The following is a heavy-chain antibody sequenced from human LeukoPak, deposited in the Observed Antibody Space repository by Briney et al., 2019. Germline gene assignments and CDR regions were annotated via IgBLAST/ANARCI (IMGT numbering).Heavy chain of an antibody. V-gene: IGHV3-9*01. CDR2: ISWNSGSI. CDR1: GFTFSSYS. Sequence: GGSLRLSCAASGFTFSSYSMNWVRQAPGKGLEWVSGISWNSGSIGYADSVKGRFTISRDNAKNSLYLQMNSLRAEDTALYYCAKDMVYSSSTGAFDIWGQGTMVTVSS. CDR3: AKDMVYSSSTGAFDI. D-gene: IGHD6-13*01. J-gene: IGHJ3*02.